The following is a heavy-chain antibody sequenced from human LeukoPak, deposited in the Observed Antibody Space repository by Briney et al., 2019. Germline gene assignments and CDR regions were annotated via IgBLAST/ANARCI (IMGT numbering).Heavy chain of an antibody. CDR3: AKRGPNGSGSYLIWFDS. CDR1: GFTFDDYA. V-gene: IGHV3-43*02. J-gene: IGHJ5*01. Sequence: GGSLRLSCAASGFTFDDYAMHWVRQAPGKGLEWVSLISVDGGTTYYADSVKGRFTISRDNNKNSLYLQMNSLRTEDTAFYYCAKRGPNGSGSYLIWFDSWGQGTLVTVSS. D-gene: IGHD3-10*01. CDR2: ISVDGGTT.